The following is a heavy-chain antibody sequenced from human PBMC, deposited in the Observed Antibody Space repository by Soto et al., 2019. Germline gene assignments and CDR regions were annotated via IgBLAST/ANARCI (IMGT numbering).Heavy chain of an antibody. D-gene: IGHD3-10*01. Sequence: SLRLSCAASGFTFSSYGMHWVRQAPGKGLEWVAVISYDGSNKYYADSVKGRFTISRDNSKNTLYLQMNSLRAEGTAVYYCAKRSSAYYYGSGVSGYWGQGTLVTVSS. CDR2: ISYDGSNK. J-gene: IGHJ4*02. V-gene: IGHV3-30*18. CDR1: GFTFSSYG. CDR3: AKRSSAYYYGSGVSGY.